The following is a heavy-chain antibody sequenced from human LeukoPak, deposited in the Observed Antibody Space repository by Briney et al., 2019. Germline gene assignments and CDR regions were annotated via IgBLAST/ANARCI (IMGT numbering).Heavy chain of an antibody. J-gene: IGHJ6*03. V-gene: IGHV1-8*01. Sequence: GASLKVCCKASGYTFTSYDINWVRQATGQGLEWMGWMNPNSGNAGYAQKFQGRVTMTRNTSIRTAYMELSRLRSEDTAVYYCATGVPAVVVPAATHHYCYYYYMEVRGTGTAVTVSS. CDR2: MNPNSGNA. CDR1: GYTFTSYD. CDR3: ATGVPAVVVPAATHHYCYYYYMEV. D-gene: IGHD2-2*01.